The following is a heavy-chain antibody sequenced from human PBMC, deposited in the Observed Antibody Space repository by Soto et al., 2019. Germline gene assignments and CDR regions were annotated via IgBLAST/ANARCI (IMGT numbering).Heavy chain of an antibody. CDR2: ISGYNGNT. CDR1: SYSFSSHG. D-gene: IGHD2-15*01. Sequence: QGQLVQSGAEVKKPGASVKVSCKASSYSFSSHGIGWVRQAPGQGLEWVGWISGYNGNTNYIQRLQGRVTMTTDTATTTAYMELRGLRSDDTGGYYCAGDARGLAAASPGIYFPGVDVWGQGTTVTVSS. J-gene: IGHJ6*02. CDR3: AGDARGLAAASPGIYFPGVDV. V-gene: IGHV1-18*01.